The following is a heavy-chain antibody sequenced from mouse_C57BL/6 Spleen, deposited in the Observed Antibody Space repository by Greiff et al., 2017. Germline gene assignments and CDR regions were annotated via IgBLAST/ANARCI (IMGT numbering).Heavy chain of an antibody. Sequence: EVKLMESGPELVKPGASVKMSCRTSGYTFTDYNMHWVKQSHGKSLEWIGYINPNNGGTSYNQKFKGKATLTVNKSSTTAYMELRSLTSEDSAVYYCARSRDGYYWYFDVWGTGTTVTVSS. CDR1: GYTFTDYN. V-gene: IGHV1-22*01. D-gene: IGHD2-3*01. J-gene: IGHJ1*03. CDR2: INPNNGGT. CDR3: ARSRDGYYWYFDV.